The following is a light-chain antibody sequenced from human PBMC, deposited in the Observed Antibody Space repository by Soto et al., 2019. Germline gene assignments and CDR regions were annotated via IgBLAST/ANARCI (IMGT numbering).Light chain of an antibody. J-gene: IGKJ1*01. CDR1: QGISTD. Sequence: DIQMTQSPSSLSASIGDRVTISCRASQGISTDLAWYQQKPGKVPYLLIYAASTSHSGVPSRFRGSGSGTEFTLTISSLQPEDVATYYCQTYNSAPRTFGQGTTVAIK. CDR2: AAS. V-gene: IGKV1-27*01. CDR3: QTYNSAPRT.